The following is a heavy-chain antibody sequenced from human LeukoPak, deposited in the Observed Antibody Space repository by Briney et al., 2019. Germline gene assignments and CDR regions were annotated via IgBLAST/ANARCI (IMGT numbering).Heavy chain of an antibody. D-gene: IGHD1-26*01. CDR3: ALSGSYAPFDY. CDR1: GYTFTSYG. Sequence: ASVKVSXTASGYTFTSYGISWVRQAPGQGLEWMGWISAYNGNTNYAQKLQGRVTMTTDTSTSTAYMELRSLRSDDTAVYYCALSGSYAPFDYWGQGTLVTVSS. J-gene: IGHJ4*02. CDR2: ISAYNGNT. V-gene: IGHV1-18*01.